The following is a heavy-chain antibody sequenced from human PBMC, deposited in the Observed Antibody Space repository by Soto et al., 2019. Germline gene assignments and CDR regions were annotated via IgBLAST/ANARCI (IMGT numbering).Heavy chain of an antibody. D-gene: IGHD2-2*02. CDR3: ARDDCSSTSCYKTTPYYYYGMDV. CDR1: GGTFSSYA. Sequence: SVKVSCKASGGTFSSYAISWVRQAPGQGLEWMGGIIPIFGTANYAQKFQGRVTITADESTSTAYMELSSLRSEDTAVYYCARDDCSSTSCYKTTPYYYYGMDVWGQGTTVTVSS. J-gene: IGHJ6*02. CDR2: IIPIFGTA. V-gene: IGHV1-69*13.